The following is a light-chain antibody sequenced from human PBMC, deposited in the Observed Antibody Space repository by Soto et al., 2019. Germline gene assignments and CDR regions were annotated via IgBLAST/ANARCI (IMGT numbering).Light chain of an antibody. Sequence: QSALTQPASVSGSPGQSITISCTGTSSDVGGYNYVSWYQQHPGKAPKLMIYEVGNRPSGVSNRFSDSKSGNTASLTISGLQAEDEADYYCSSYTSSSTLHYVFGTGTKLTVL. J-gene: IGLJ1*01. CDR1: SSDVGGYNY. V-gene: IGLV2-14*01. CDR3: SSYTSSSTLHYV. CDR2: EVG.